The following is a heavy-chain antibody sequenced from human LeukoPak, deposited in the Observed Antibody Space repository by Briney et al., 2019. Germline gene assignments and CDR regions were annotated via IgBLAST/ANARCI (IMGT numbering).Heavy chain of an antibody. CDR3: ARAIRGSAVDTGDR. D-gene: IGHD3-10*01. CDR1: GYTFSSYW. Sequence: PGGSLRLSCAASGYTFSSYWMRWVRQAPGKGLEGVANIKNDGSEEYYVDSVKGRFTISRDNAKNSLFLQMNSLTVEDTAVHYCARAIRGSAVDTGDRWGQGTLVTVSS. CDR2: IKNDGSEE. J-gene: IGHJ4*02. V-gene: IGHV3-7*01.